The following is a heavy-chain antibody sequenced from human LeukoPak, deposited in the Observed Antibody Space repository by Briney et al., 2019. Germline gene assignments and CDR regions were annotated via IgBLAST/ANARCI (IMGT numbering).Heavy chain of an antibody. V-gene: IGHV4-59*01. CDR1: GGSISSYY. D-gene: IGHD1-26*01. Sequence: SETLSLTCTVSGGSISSYYWGWIRQPPGKGLEWIGYIYYSGSTNYNPSLKSRVTISVDTSKNQFSLKLSSVTAADTAVYYCARTRRGSYLAYFDYWGQGTLVTVSS. J-gene: IGHJ4*02. CDR2: IYYSGST. CDR3: ARTRRGSYLAYFDY.